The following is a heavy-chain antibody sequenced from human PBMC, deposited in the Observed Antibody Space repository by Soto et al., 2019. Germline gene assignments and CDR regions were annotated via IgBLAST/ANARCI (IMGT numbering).Heavy chain of an antibody. J-gene: IGHJ5*02. Sequence: GQGLEWMGGIIPIFGTANYAQKFQGRVTITADESTSTAYMELSSLRSEDTAVYYCARYYYDSSGPVRFDPWGQGTLVTVSS. D-gene: IGHD3-22*01. CDR2: IIPIFGTA. CDR3: ARYYYDSSGPVRFDP. V-gene: IGHV1-69*01.